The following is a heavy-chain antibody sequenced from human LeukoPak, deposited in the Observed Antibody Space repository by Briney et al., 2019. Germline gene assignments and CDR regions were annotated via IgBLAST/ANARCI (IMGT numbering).Heavy chain of an antibody. Sequence: KTSETLSLTCTVSGGSISSYYWSWIRQPPGKGLEWIAYIYYSGSTNYNPSLKSRVTISVDTSKNQFSLKLSSVTAADTAVYYCARDWSRARGDAFDIWGQGTMVTVSS. CDR1: GGSISSYY. D-gene: IGHD3-3*01. V-gene: IGHV4-59*01. CDR3: ARDWSRARGDAFDI. J-gene: IGHJ3*02. CDR2: IYYSGST.